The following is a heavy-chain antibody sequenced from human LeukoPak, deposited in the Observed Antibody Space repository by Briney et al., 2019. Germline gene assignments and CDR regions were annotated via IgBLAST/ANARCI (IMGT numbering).Heavy chain of an antibody. CDR3: ARWDVGATDAFDI. V-gene: IGHV4-34*01. CDR1: GGSFSGYY. D-gene: IGHD1-26*01. CDR2: INHSGST. J-gene: IGHJ3*02. Sequence: SETLSLTCAVYGGSFSGYYWSWIRQPPGKGLEWIGEINHSGSTNYNPSLKSRVTISVDTSKNQFSLKLSSVTAADTAVYYCARWDVGATDAFDIWGQGTTVTVSS.